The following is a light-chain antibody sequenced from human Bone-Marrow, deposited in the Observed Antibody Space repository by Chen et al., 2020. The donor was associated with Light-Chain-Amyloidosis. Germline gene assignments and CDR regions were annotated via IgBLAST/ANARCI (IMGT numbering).Light chain of an antibody. CDR3: SSYTITNTLV. CDR2: EVT. J-gene: IGLJ1*01. V-gene: IGLV2-14*01. Sequence: QSALTQPASVSGSPGQSITISCPGTSSDVGGDNHVSWYQQHPDKAPKLMIYEVTNRPSWVPDRFSGSKSDNTASLTISGLQTEDEADYFCSSYTITNTLVFGSGTSVTVL. CDR1: SSDVGGDNH.